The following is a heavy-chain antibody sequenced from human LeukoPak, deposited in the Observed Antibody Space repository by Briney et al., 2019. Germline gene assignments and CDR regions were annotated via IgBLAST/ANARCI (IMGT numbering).Heavy chain of an antibody. CDR1: GYTFTDYY. D-gene: IGHD3-22*01. CDR3: ATAYYYDSSGPLDY. J-gene: IGHJ4*02. CDR2: VNPEDGET. V-gene: IGHV1-69-2*01. Sequence: ASVKISCKVSGYTFTDYYMHWVQQAPGKGLEWMGLVNPEDGETIYAEKFQGRVTITADTSTDTAYMELSSLRSEDTAVYYCATAYYYDSSGPLDYWGQGTLVTVSS.